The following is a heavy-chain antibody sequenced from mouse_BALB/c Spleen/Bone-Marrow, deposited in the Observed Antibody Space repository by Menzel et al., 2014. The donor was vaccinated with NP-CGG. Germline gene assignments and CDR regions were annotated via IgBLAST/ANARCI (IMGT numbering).Heavy chain of an antibody. CDR2: IDPANGNT. V-gene: IGHV14-3*02. CDR3: ARNYGFGTSFAY. Sequence: EVQRVESGAELVKPGASVKLSCAASGFNIKDTYMHWVKQRPEQGLEWIGRIDPANGNTKYDPKFQGKATITADTSSNTAYLQLISFTSDDTAVFYCARNYGFGTSFAYWGQGTLVTVSA. CDR1: GFNIKDTY. J-gene: IGHJ3*01. D-gene: IGHD1-1*02.